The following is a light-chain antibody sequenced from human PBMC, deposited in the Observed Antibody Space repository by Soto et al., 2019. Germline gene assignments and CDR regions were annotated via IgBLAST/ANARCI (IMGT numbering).Light chain of an antibody. V-gene: IGLV2-14*01. Sequence: QSALTQPASVSGSPGQSITISCTGTSSDVGGHNSVSWYQQHPGKAPKLMIYNVSNRPSGVSNRFSGSKSGNTASLTISGLLAEDEADSYCTSYTSSSTYVFGAGTKVTV. CDR3: TSYTSSSTYV. CDR2: NVS. CDR1: SSDVGGHNS. J-gene: IGLJ1*01.